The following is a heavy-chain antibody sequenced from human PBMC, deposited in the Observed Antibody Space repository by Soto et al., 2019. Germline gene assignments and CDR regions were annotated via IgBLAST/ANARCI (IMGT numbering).Heavy chain of an antibody. V-gene: IGHV3-21*01. D-gene: IGHD6-13*01. CDR3: ARVSAAAANSDY. CDR2: ISSSSSYI. CDR1: GFTFSSYS. Sequence: PVGSLRLSCAASGFTFSSYSMNWVRQAPGKGLEWVSSISSSSSYIYYADSVKGRFTISRDNAKNSLYLQMNSLRAEDTAVYYCARVSAAAANSDYWGQGTLVTVSS. J-gene: IGHJ4*02.